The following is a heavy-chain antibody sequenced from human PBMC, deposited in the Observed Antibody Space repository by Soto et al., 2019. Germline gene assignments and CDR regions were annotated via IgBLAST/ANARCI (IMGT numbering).Heavy chain of an antibody. CDR2: MFHSGST. V-gene: IGHV4-30-2*06. CDR1: GGSISSGGYS. J-gene: IGHJ4*02. D-gene: IGHD6-19*01. Sequence: PSETLSLTCAVSGGSISSGGYSWSWVRQSPGKGLEWIADMFHSGSTNYSPSLESRVTLSVDKSKNQFSLKMNSVTAADTAVYFCVMSPGWYKIDSWGQGILVTVSS. CDR3: VMSPGWYKIDS.